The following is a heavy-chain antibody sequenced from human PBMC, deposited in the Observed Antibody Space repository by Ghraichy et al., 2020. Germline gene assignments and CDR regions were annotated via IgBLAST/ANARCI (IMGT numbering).Heavy chain of an antibody. Sequence: GGSLRLSCAASGFTFSSYSMNWVRQAPGKGLEWVSSISSSSSYKYYADSVKGRFTISRDNAKNSLYPQMNSLRAEDTAVYYCARELAVAGTGPDFDYWGQGTLVTVSS. V-gene: IGHV3-21*01. CDR2: ISSSSSYK. D-gene: IGHD6-19*01. J-gene: IGHJ4*02. CDR3: ARELAVAGTGPDFDY. CDR1: GFTFSSYS.